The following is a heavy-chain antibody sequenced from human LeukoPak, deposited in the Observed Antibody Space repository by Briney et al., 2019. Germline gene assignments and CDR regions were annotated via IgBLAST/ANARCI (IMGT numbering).Heavy chain of an antibody. J-gene: IGHJ4*02. CDR3: TTANAFPLSDY. Sequence: GGSLRLSYAASKYTFTNAWMSWVRQAPGKGLEWVGRIKSKTDGETTDYAAPVKGRFTISRDDSKSTLYLQMNSLKSEDTAVYYCTTANAFPLSDYWGQGTLVIVSS. CDR1: KYTFTNAW. V-gene: IGHV3-15*01. D-gene: IGHD2-21*01. CDR2: IKSKTDGETT.